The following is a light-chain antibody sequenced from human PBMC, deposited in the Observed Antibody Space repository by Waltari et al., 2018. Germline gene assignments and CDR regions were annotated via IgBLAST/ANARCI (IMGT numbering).Light chain of an antibody. CDR2: KAS. J-gene: IGKJ4*01. Sequence: DIQMTQSPSTLSASVGDRVTISCRASQSINVWLAWYQQKPRKAPKLLIYKASILESGVPSRFSGSGSGTEFTLTISSLQPDDFATYYCQQYYIHGLTFGGGTKEEIK. CDR3: QQYYIHGLT. CDR1: QSINVW. V-gene: IGKV1-5*03.